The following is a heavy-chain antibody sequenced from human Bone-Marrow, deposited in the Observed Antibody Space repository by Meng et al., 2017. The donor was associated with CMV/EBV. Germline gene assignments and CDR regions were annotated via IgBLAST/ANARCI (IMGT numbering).Heavy chain of an antibody. CDR1: GFTFDDYA. V-gene: IGHV3-23*01. J-gene: IGHJ4*02. CDR2: VTGSGSST. CDR3: AKGGRSTDWSFDY. D-gene: IGHD3-9*01. Sequence: GESLKISCAASGFTFDDYAMHWVRQAPGKGLEWVSSVTGSGSSTYYADSVKGRFTISRDNSKNTVYLQMNSLRAEDTAKYYCAKGGRSTDWSFDYWGQATLVTVSS.